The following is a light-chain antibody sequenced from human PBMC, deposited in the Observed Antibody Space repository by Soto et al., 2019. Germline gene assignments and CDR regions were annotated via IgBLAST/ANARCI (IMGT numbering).Light chain of an antibody. V-gene: IGKV1-39*01. J-gene: IGKJ1*01. CDR1: QSISSY. CDR3: HQSYGTVWT. Sequence: DIPMTQSPSSLSASVGDRVAITCRSSQSISSYVNWYQQKPRKAPKLLIYAASSLQSVVPSRFSGSESGTDFTLPISSLQPEEFATYYCHQSYGTVWTVGQGAKVEIK. CDR2: AAS.